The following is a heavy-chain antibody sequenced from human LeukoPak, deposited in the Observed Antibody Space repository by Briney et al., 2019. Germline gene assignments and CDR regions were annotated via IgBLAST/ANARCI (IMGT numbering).Heavy chain of an antibody. V-gene: IGHV3-23*01. CDR1: GFPFSSYA. CDR3: AKGPRGYDSYYFDY. CDR2: LSGSGGNT. J-gene: IGHJ4*02. D-gene: IGHD5-12*01. Sequence: LPGGSLRLSCAASGFPFSSYAMSGVPQAPGRGLEGVSTLSGSGGNTYYADSVKGRFTISRDNSKNTLYLQMNSLRAEDTAVYYCAKGPRGYDSYYFDYWGQGTLVTVSS.